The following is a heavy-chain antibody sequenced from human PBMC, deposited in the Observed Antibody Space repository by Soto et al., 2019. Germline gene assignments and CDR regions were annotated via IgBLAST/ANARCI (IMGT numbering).Heavy chain of an antibody. CDR3: AREGEQLVLDY. CDR2: IYYSGST. CDR1: GGSISSYY. Sequence: SETLSLTCTVSGGSISSYYWSWIRQPPGKGLEWIGYIYYSGSTNYNPSLKSRVTISVDTSKKQFSLKLSSVTAADTAVYYCAREGEQLVLDYWGQGTLVTVS. J-gene: IGHJ4*02. V-gene: IGHV4-59*01. D-gene: IGHD6-13*01.